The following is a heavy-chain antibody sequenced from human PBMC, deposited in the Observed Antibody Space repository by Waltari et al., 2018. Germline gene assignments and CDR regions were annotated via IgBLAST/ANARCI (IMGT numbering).Heavy chain of an antibody. CDR1: GFTFSAYS. Sequence: EVQLVESGGGLVQPGGSLRLSCAASGFTFSAYSLTWVSQAPGKGLEWVSHIGITGSPIYYADSVRGRFTMSRDTPKNSLYLQLNSLRAEDTAVYYCATGGTQWNSFDYWGQGALVTVSS. CDR3: ATGGTQWNSFDY. CDR2: IGITGSPI. V-gene: IGHV3-48*01. D-gene: IGHD6-19*01. J-gene: IGHJ4*02.